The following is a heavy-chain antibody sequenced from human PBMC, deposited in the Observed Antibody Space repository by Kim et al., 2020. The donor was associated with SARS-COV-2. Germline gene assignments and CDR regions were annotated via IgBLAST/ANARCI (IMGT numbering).Heavy chain of an antibody. CDR3: SRGVYSGYDYNWFDP. V-gene: IGHV4-34*01. CDR1: GGSFSGYY. Sequence: SETLSLTCAVYGGSFSGYYWSWIRQPPGKGLEWIGEINHSGSTNYNPSLKSRVTISVDTSKNQFSLKLSSVTAADTAGYYCSRGVYSGYDYNWFDPWGQGTLVTVSS. CDR2: INHSGST. J-gene: IGHJ5*02. D-gene: IGHD5-12*01.